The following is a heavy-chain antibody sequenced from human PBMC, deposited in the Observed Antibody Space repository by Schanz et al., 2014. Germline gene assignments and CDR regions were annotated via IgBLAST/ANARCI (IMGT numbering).Heavy chain of an antibody. Sequence: EVQLAESGGGLVQPGGSLRLSCAASGFTFGDYAMTWVRQAPGKGLEWVSYVSRSTPDIYYADSVKGRFTMSRDNAKNSVFLQMNSLRAEDTAVYYCAKQHIVRGVIYLNWFDSWGQGTLVTVSS. CDR3: AKQHIVRGVIYLNWFDS. CDR1: GFTFGDYA. D-gene: IGHD3-10*01. J-gene: IGHJ5*01. CDR2: VSRSTPDI. V-gene: IGHV3-48*01.